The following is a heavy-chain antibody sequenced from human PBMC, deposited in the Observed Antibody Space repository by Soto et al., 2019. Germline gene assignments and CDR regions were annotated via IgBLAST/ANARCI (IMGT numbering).Heavy chain of an antibody. CDR3: ANDTSSGGLSAPDH. J-gene: IGHJ4*02. CDR1: GFTFDDYG. Sequence: VQLVESGVGLVHPGRSLRLSCVASGFTFDDYGMHWVRQARVKGLEWVSGMSWNAGSIAYADSVKGRFTISRNNAKNSIYVQLNSLRPKDTALNYCANDTSSGGLSAPDHWGQGTLFTVSS. V-gene: IGHV3-9*01. CDR2: MSWNAGSI. D-gene: IGHD3-16*02.